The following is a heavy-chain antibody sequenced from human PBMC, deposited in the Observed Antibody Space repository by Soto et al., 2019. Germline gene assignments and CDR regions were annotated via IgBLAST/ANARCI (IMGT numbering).Heavy chain of an antibody. CDR1: GGTFRSYG. CDR3: AREGGGLGYCSGGTCNWYFDL. Sequence: QVQLVQSGAEVKRPGSSVKVSCKASGGTFRSYGINWVRQAPGQGLEWMGGIIPIFGTLNSAQKFQGRVTITADESTSTAYMELSSLRPEDTAVYYCAREGGGLGYCSGGTCNWYFDLWGRGTLVTDSS. V-gene: IGHV1-69*01. D-gene: IGHD2-15*01. J-gene: IGHJ2*01. CDR2: IIPIFGTL.